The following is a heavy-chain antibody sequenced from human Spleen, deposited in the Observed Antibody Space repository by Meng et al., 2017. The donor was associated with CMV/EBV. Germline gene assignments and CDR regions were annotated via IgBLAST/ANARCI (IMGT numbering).Heavy chain of an antibody. Sequence: ISWVRQAPREGIEWMGGIIPILGIANYAQKCQGRVTITADKSTSTDYMELSSLRSEDTAVYYCARVGAWAHYYDSSGYYPYYYFDYWGQGTLVTVSS. V-gene: IGHV1-69*10. CDR2: IIPILGIA. CDR3: ARVGAWAHYYDSSGYYPYYYFDY. D-gene: IGHD3-22*01. J-gene: IGHJ4*02.